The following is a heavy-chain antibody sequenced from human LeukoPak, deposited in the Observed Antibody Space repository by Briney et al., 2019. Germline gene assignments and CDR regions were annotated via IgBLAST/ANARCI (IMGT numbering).Heavy chain of an antibody. D-gene: IGHD6-13*01. V-gene: IGHV3-21*01. Sequence: PRGSLRLSCAASGFTFSSYTMNWVRQAPGKGLEWVSSISSSSTYIYYADSVKGRFTISRDNAKNSLYLQMNSLRGEDTAVYYCAREGYSSSWYTLDWGQGTLVTVSS. CDR1: GFTFSSYT. CDR3: AREGYSSSWYTLD. J-gene: IGHJ4*02. CDR2: ISSSSTYI.